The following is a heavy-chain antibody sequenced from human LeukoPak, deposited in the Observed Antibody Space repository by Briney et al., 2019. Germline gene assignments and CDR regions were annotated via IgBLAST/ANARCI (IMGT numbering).Heavy chain of an antibody. CDR3: AREGGERAAGTYLFDY. D-gene: IGHD6-13*01. J-gene: IGHJ4*02. CDR2: INTNTGNP. Sequence: PAASVKVSCKASGGTFSSYAISWVRQAPGQGLEWMGWINTNTGNPTYALGFTGRFVFSLDTSVSTAYLQISSLKAEDTAVYYCAREGGERAAGTYLFDYWGQGTLVTVSS. V-gene: IGHV7-4-1*02. CDR1: GGTFSSYA.